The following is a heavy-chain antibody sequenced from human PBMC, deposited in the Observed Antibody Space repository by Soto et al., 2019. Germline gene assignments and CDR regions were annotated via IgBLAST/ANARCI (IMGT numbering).Heavy chain of an antibody. D-gene: IGHD6-19*01. CDR3: AQTLGLAVAGPGRFDL. CDR2: ITPMFGTA. CDR1: GGTFSRNA. Sequence: SVKVSCKASGGTFSRNAISWVRQAPGQGLEWMGGITPMFGTANYAQRFQGRVTITADESTSTAYMQLSSLRSDDTAVYYCAQTLGLAVAGPGRFDLWGRGTLVTVSS. J-gene: IGHJ2*01. V-gene: IGHV1-69*13.